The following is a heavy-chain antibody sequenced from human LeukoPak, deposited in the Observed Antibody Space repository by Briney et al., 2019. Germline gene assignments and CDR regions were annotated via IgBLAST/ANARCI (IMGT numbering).Heavy chain of an antibody. J-gene: IGHJ4*02. CDR3: ARLNSRAFDFDY. D-gene: IGHD6-13*01. CDR1: GYSINTGDY. Sequence: PSETLSLTCTVSGYSINTGDYWGWIRQTPGKGLEWIGNIYHSGSTHYNPSLKSRVTILVDTSENQFSLKLISVTAADTAVYYCARLNSRAFDFDYWGQGTLVTVSS. CDR2: IYHSGST. V-gene: IGHV4-38-2*02.